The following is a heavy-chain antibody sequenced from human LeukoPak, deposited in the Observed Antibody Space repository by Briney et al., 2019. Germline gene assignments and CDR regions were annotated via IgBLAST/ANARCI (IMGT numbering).Heavy chain of an antibody. V-gene: IGHV4-30-4*01. J-gene: IGHJ6*02. CDR3: ARVPSYYYYGMDV. CDR2: IYYSGST. CDR1: GGSISSGDYY. Sequence: PSETLSLTCTVSGGSISSGDYYWSWIRQPPGKGLEWIGYIYYSGSTYYDPSLKSRVTISVDTSKNQFSLKLSPVTAADTAVYYCARVPSYYYYGMDVWGQGTTVTVSS.